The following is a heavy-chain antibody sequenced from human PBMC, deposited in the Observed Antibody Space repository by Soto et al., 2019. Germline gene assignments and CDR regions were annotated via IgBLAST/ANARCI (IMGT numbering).Heavy chain of an antibody. CDR2: ISGSGGST. D-gene: IGHD6-6*01. CDR3: AGRRLVLHYYGMDV. CDR1: GFTFSSYA. V-gene: IGHV3-23*01. J-gene: IGHJ6*02. Sequence: GGSLRLSCAASGFTFSSYAMSWVRQAPGKGLEWVSAISGSGGSTYYADSVKGRFTISRDNSKNTLYLQMNSLRAEDTAVYYCAGRRLVLHYYGMDVWGQGTTVTVSS.